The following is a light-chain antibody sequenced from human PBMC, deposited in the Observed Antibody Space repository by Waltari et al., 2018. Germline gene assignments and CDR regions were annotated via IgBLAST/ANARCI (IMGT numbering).Light chain of an antibody. CDR1: QSISNY. J-gene: IGKJ4*01. V-gene: IGKV1-39*01. Sequence: DIQMTQSPSSLSASVGARVTITCRASQSISNYLNWYQHRPGKAPKVLIYAASTLQSGVPSRFSCSGSGTDFTLTINSLQPEDFASYYCQQSYSTLVTFGGGTKVEIK. CDR3: QQSYSTLVT. CDR2: AAS.